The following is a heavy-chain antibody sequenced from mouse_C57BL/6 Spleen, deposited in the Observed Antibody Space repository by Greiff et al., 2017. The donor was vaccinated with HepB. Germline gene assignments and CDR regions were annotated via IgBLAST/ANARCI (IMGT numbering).Heavy chain of an antibody. CDR3: ARAGNPMINYAMDY. J-gene: IGHJ4*01. Sequence: VQLQQSGPELVKPGASVKIPCKASGYTFTDYNMDWVKQSHGKSLEWIGDINPNNGGTIYNQKFKGKATLTVNKSSRTAYMELRSLTSEDTAVYYCARAGNPMINYAMDYWGQGTSVTVSS. D-gene: IGHD2-4*01. V-gene: IGHV1-18*01. CDR2: INPNNGGT. CDR1: GYTFTDYN.